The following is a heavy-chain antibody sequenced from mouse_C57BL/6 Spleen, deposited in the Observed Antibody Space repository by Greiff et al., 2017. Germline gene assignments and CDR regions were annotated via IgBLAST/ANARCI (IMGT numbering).Heavy chain of an antibody. CDR2: ISYSGST. D-gene: IGHD5-1-1*01. Sequence: EVQLQESGPGMVKPSQSLSLTCTVTGYSITSGYDWHWIRHFPGNKLEWMGYISYSGSTNYNPSLKSRISITHDTSKNHFFLELNSVTTEDTATYYCARGKYAWFAYWGHGTLVTVSA. CDR1: GYSITSGYD. J-gene: IGHJ3*01. V-gene: IGHV3-1*01. CDR3: ARGKYAWFAY.